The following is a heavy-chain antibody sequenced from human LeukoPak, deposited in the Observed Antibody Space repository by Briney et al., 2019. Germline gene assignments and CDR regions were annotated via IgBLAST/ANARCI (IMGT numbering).Heavy chain of an antibody. CDR1: GFTFSSYG. V-gene: IGHV3-30*02. CDR3: ANGLERESRLDN. Sequence: GGSLRLSCAASGFTFSSYGMHWVRQAPGKGLEWVALIRYDGSNKYYADSVKGRFTISRDNSNNTLYLQMNSLRAEDTAIYYCANGLERESRLDNWGQGTLVIVSS. CDR2: IRYDGSNK. D-gene: IGHD1-1*01. J-gene: IGHJ4*02.